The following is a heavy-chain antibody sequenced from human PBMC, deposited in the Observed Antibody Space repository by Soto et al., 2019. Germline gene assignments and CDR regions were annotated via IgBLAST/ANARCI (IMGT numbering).Heavy chain of an antibody. D-gene: IGHD3-3*01. Sequence: SLRLSCAASGFNVENYCIHWVRQAPSQGLEWVAFISYDGSQKFYGDSVRGRFTVNKDDSKNMVYLEMIDLRREDTALYYCAKHIAIFGVITRRAMDVWGQGNRVTVSS. CDR3: AKHIAIFGVITRRAMDV. CDR2: ISYDGSQK. V-gene: IGHV3-30*18. J-gene: IGHJ6*02. CDR1: GFNVENYC.